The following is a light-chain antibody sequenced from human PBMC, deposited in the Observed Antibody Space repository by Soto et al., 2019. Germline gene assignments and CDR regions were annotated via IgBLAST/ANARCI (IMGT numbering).Light chain of an antibody. Sequence: QSVLTQPPSASGTPGQRVTISCSGSSSNIGSNYVYWYQQFPGSAPQLLLYNTNQRPSGVPGRFSGSKSGTSASLAISGLQSEDEADYYCAAWDGSLDVVLFGGGTKLTVL. V-gene: IGLV1-44*01. CDR2: NTN. J-gene: IGLJ2*01. CDR3: AAWDGSLDVVL. CDR1: SSNIGSNY.